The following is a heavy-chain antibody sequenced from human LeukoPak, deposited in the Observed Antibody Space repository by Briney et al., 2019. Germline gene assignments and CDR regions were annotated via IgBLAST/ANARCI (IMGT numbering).Heavy chain of an antibody. D-gene: IGHD1-7*01. CDR3: ARWNYGGCMDV. Sequence: SETLSLTCALYGGPLSGFHWTWIRQPPGKGLEWIGEITHSGNTNYNPSLKSRVTISVDTSKNQFSLKLSSVTAADTAVYYCARWNYGGCMDVWGKGTTVTVSS. CDR2: ITHSGNT. CDR1: GGPLSGFH. V-gene: IGHV4-34*01. J-gene: IGHJ6*03.